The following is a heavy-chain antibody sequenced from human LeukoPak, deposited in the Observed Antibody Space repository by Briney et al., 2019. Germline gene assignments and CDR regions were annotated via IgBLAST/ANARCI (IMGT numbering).Heavy chain of an antibody. CDR3: ATGFAYGDYGYYSYGMDV. D-gene: IGHD4-17*01. CDR2: FDPEDGET. V-gene: IGHV1-24*01. CDR1: GYTLTELS. Sequence: ASVKVSCKVSGYTLTELSMHWVRQAPGKGLEWMGGFDPEDGETIYAQKFQGRVTMTEDTSTDTAYMELSSLRSEDTAVYYCATGFAYGDYGYYSYGMDVWGQGTTVTVSS. J-gene: IGHJ6*02.